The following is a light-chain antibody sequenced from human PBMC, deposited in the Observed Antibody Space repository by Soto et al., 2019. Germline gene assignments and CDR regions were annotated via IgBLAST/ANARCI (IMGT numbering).Light chain of an antibody. J-gene: IGKJ2*01. CDR2: GAS. CDR1: QSVSSSY. V-gene: IGKV3-20*01. CDR3: QQYGSSPYT. Sequence: EIVLTQSPGTLSLSPGERATLSCRASQSVSSSYLAWYQQKPGQAPRLLIYGASSRATGIPDRFSGSGSGTDFTLNISRLEPEDVAVYYCQQYGSSPYTFGQGTKLEIK.